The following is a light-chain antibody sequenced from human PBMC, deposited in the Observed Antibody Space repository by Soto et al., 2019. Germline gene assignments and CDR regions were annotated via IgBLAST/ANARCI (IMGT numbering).Light chain of an antibody. CDR3: QQYAGSPRT. V-gene: IGKV3-20*01. Sequence: EIVLTQSPGTLSLSPGDTATLSCRASQSVRSNFLAWYQHKPGQAPRLLIHDAYSRATGIPDRFSGSGSDRDFTLTISRLEPEDLAVYYCQQYAGSPRTFRQGTKVDIK. CDR2: DAY. CDR1: QSVRSNF. J-gene: IGKJ2*02.